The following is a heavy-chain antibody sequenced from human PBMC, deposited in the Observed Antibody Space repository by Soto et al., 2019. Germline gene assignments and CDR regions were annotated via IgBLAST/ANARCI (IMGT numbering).Heavy chain of an antibody. D-gene: IGHD2-2*01. CDR1: GGSISSGGYY. V-gene: IGHV4-31*03. CDR3: ARGDRRYCSSTSCREYAFDI. J-gene: IGHJ3*02. CDR2: IYYSGST. Sequence: QVQLQESGPGLVKPSQTLSLTCTVSGGSISSGGYYWSWIRQHPGKGLEWIGYIYYSGSTYYNPSLKSRVTISVDTSKNQFSLKLSSVTAADTAVYYCARGDRRYCSSTSCREYAFDIWGQGTMVTVSS.